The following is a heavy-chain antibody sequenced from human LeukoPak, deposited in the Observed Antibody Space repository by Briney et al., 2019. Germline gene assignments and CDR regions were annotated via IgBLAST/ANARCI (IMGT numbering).Heavy chain of an antibody. CDR2: IIPIFGTA. D-gene: IGHD4-11*01. CDR3: ASHAYSNYQKYYFDY. Sequence: ASVKVSCKASGGTFSSYAISWVRQAPGQGLEWMGGIIPIFGTANYAQKFQGRVTITTDESTSTAYMELSSLRSEDTAVYYCASHAYSNYQKYYFDYWGQGTLVTVSS. V-gene: IGHV1-69*05. CDR1: GGTFSSYA. J-gene: IGHJ4*02.